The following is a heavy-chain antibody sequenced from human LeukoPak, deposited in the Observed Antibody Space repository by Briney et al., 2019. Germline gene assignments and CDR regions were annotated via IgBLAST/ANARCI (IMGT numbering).Heavy chain of an antibody. CDR1: GFTVSSNY. J-gene: IGHJ4*02. D-gene: IGHD3-3*01. CDR3: ARDQYDTWSRRGNFDS. V-gene: IGHV3-7*03. Sequence: GGSLRLSCAASGFTVSSNYMSWVRQAPGKGLEWVANIKLDGSEKNYVDSVKGRFTISRDNTKNSLYLQMNSLRVEDTAVFYCARDQYDTWSRRGNFDSWGQGTLVIVSS. CDR2: IKLDGSEK.